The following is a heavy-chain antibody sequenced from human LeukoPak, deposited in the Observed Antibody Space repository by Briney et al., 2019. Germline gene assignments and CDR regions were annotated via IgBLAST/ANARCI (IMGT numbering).Heavy chain of an antibody. J-gene: IGHJ4*02. CDR1: GDSVSSNSAA. Sequence: SQTLSLTCAISGDSVSSNSAAWNWLRQSPSRGLEWLGRTYYRSKWYNDYAASVKSRIAINPDTSKNQFSLQPNSVTPEDTAVYYCARARGDSSGYWDYWGQGTLVTVSS. CDR2: TYYRSKWYN. CDR3: ARARGDSSGYWDY. V-gene: IGHV6-1*01. D-gene: IGHD3-22*01.